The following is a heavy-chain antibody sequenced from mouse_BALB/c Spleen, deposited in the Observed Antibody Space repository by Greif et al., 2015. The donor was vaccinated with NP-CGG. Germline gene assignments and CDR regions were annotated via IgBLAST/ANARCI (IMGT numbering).Heavy chain of an antibody. D-gene: IGHD1-1*01. CDR3: ARSTVVGFDY. V-gene: IGHV1-54*01. CDR2: INPGSGGT. Sequence: QVHVKQSGAELVRPGTSVKVSCKASGYAFTNYLIEWVKQRPGQGLEWIGVINPGSGGTNYDEKFKGKATLTADKSSSTAYMQLSSLTSDDSAVYFCARSTVVGFDYWGQGTTLTVSS. CDR1: GYAFTNYL. J-gene: IGHJ2*01.